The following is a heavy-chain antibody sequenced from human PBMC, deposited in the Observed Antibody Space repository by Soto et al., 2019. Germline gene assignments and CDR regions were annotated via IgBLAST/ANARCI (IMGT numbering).Heavy chain of an antibody. Sequence: QVQLQESGPGLVKPSETLSLTCTVSGGSISSYYWSWIRQPPGKGLEWIGYIYYSGSTNYNPSLKSRVTISVDTSKNQFSLKLSSVTAAHTGVYYCARVGSGGWSYLAYWGQGTLVTVSS. CDR3: ARVGSGGWSYLAY. CDR1: GGSISSYY. D-gene: IGHD6-19*01. V-gene: IGHV4-59*01. J-gene: IGHJ4*02. CDR2: IYYSGST.